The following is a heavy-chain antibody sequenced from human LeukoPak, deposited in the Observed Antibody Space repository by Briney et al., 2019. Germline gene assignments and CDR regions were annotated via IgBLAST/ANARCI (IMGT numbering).Heavy chain of an antibody. CDR2: ISGSGGST. D-gene: IGHD3-10*01. CDR1: GFTFSSYA. CDR3: ARAPYYGSGRGVGYFDY. J-gene: IGHJ4*02. V-gene: IGHV3-23*01. Sequence: GGSLRLSCAASGFTFSSYAMSWVRQAPGKGLEWVSAISGSGGSTYYADSVKGRFTISRDNSKNTLYLQMNSLRAEDTAVYYCARAPYYGSGRGVGYFDYWGQGTLVTVSS.